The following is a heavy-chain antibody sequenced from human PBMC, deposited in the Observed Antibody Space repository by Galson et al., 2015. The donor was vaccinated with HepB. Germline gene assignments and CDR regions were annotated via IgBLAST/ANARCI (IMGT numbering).Heavy chain of an antibody. CDR3: ARSPQVSLWFGDSPPFSYWYFDL. Sequence: SVKVSCKASGYTFTSYGISWVRQAPGQGLEWMGWISAYNGNTNYAQKLQGRVTMTTDTSTSTAYMELRSLRSDDTAVYYCARSPQVSLWFGDSPPFSYWYFDLWGRGTLVTVSS. CDR2: ISAYNGNT. CDR1: GYTFTSYG. J-gene: IGHJ2*01. V-gene: IGHV1-18*01. D-gene: IGHD3-10*01.